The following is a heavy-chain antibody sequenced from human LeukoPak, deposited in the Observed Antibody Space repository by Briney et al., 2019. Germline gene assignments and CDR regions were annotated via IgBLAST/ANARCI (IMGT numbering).Heavy chain of an antibody. J-gene: IGHJ6*02. CDR2: IYNSGST. CDR1: GGSTSRHY. V-gene: IGHV4-59*11. D-gene: IGHD3-3*01. CDR3: ARASAGAIFSYGMDV. Sequence: SETLSLTCTLSGGSTSRHYWSWTRQSPGKGLEWIGCIYNSGSTRYNPSLKSRVTISEDTSQNQFSLRLNSVTAADTAVYFCARASAGAIFSYGMDVWGQGTTVTVSS.